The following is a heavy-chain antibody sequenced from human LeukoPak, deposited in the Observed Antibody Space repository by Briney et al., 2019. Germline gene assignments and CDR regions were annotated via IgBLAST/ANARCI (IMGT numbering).Heavy chain of an antibody. CDR1: GFTFSNFG. CDR2: ISFNGRNQ. Sequence: GGSLRLSCAASGFTFSNFGIYWVRQAPGKGLEWVSFISFNGRNQYYAESVKGRFTMSRDNSRSTLYLQMNSLRREDTAIYYCGEGLASTDFSHYYGMDIWGTGTTVTVSS. CDR3: GEGLASTDFSHYYGMDI. D-gene: IGHD3-10*01. J-gene: IGHJ6*04. V-gene: IGHV3-30*03.